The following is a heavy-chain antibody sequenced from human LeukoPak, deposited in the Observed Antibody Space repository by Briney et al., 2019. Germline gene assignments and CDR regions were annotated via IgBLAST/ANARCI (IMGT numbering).Heavy chain of an antibody. D-gene: IGHD3-22*01. CDR1: GFIFSSYG. J-gene: IGHJ4*02. CDR2: IRYDGTKE. Sequence: GGSLRLSCAASGFIFSSYGMHWVRQAPGKGLEWVAFIRYDGTKEYYADSVKGRFTISRDNSKNTLYLQMNRLRAEDTAVYFCAKDGDSSGYDLNYWGQGTLVTVSS. V-gene: IGHV3-30*02. CDR3: AKDGDSSGYDLNY.